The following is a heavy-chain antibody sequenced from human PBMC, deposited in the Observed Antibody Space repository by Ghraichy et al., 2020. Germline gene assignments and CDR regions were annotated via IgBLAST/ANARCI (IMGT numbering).Heavy chain of an antibody. CDR2: IYYSGST. CDR1: GGSISSGGYY. CDR3: ARSAYDSSGYYYVEYFQH. Sequence: SETLSLTCTVSGGSISSGGYYWSWIRQHPGKGLEWIGYIYYSGSTYYNPSLKSRVTISVDTSKNQFSLKLSSVTAADTAVYYCARSAYDSSGYYYVEYFQHWGQGTLVTVSS. J-gene: IGHJ1*01. V-gene: IGHV4-31*03. D-gene: IGHD3-22*01.